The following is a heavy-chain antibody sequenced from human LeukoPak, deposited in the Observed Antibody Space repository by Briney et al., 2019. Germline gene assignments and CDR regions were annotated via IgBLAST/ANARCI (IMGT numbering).Heavy chain of an antibody. CDR2: IYYSGST. D-gene: IGHD5-24*01. Sequence: PSETLSLTCTVSGGSISSYYWSWIRQPPGKGLEWIGYIYYSGSTNYIPSLKSRVTILVDTSKNQFSLKLSSVTAADTAVYYCARHERDASLDHALDIWGQGTVVTVSS. CDR3: ARHERDASLDHALDI. J-gene: IGHJ3*02. CDR1: GGSISSYY. V-gene: IGHV4-59*08.